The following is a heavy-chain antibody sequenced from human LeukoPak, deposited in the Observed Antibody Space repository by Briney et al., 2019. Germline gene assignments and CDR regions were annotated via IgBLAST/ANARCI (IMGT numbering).Heavy chain of an antibody. CDR3: ARAVTSTEGY. Sequence: GGSLRLSCAASGFTFSRYWMTWVRQAPGKGLEWVASINEDGSGKHYVDSVKGRFTISRDNAQKSVYLEMNSLRAEDTAVYYCARAVTSTEGYWGQGILVTVSS. V-gene: IGHV3-7*03. CDR2: INEDGSGK. CDR1: GFTFSRYW. D-gene: IGHD4-17*01. J-gene: IGHJ4*02.